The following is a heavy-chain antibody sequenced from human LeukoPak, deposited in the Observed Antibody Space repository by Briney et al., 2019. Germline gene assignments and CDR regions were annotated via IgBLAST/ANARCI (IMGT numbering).Heavy chain of an antibody. CDR1: GGSISGSHYY. V-gene: IGHV4-39*01. D-gene: IGHD5-18*01. J-gene: IGHJ4*02. CDR3: ARHTRYSYGILYY. CDR2: IYYSGST. Sequence: SETLSLTCTVSGGSISGSHYYWGWSRQPPGKGLEWIGSIYYSGSTYYPSLKSRVTISVDTSKNQFSLKLSSVIAADTAVYYCARHTRYSYGILYYWGQGILVTVSS.